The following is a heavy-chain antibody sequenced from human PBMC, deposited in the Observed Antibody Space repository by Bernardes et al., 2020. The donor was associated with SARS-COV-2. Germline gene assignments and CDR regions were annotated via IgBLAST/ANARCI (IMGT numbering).Heavy chain of an antibody. CDR2: ISISGGST. J-gene: IGHJ4*02. V-gene: IGHV3-23*01. CDR3: AKEVPANDY. Sequence: GGSLILSCEVSGFTFRISAMSWVRQAPGQGLEWVSGISISGGSTYYADSVKGRFTISRDNSKNTLYMQMNSLRAEDTAIYYCAKEVPANDYWGQGTLVTVSS. D-gene: IGHD2-2*01. CDR1: GFTFRISA.